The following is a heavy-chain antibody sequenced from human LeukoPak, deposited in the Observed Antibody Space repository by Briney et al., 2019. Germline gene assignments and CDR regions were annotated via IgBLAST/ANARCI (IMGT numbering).Heavy chain of an antibody. Sequence: GGSLRLSCEGSGFIFTDYWMYWVRQAPGRGLAWVANIKEDGSEKNYVDSVKGRFTISRDNPKNTLYLQMNSLRAEDTAVYYCARDLGIPIAAAFQHWGQGTLVTVSS. V-gene: IGHV3-7*03. CDR2: IKEDGSEK. D-gene: IGHD6-13*01. J-gene: IGHJ1*01. CDR1: GFIFTDYW. CDR3: ARDLGIPIAAAFQH.